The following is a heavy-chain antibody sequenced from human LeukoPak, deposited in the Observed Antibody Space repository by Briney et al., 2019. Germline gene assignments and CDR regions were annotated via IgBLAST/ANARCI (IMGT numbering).Heavy chain of an antibody. D-gene: IGHD3-22*01. V-gene: IGHV3-23*01. J-gene: IGHJ5*02. CDR1: GFTFSSYA. CDR3: AKDPTYYYDSSGFNWFDP. CDR2: IYGSGGST. Sequence: GGPLRLSCAASGFTFSSYAMSWVRQAPGKGLEWVSGIYGSGGSTYYADSVKGRFTISRDNSKNTLYLQMNSLRAEDTAVYYCAKDPTYYYDSSGFNWFDPWGQGTLVTVSS.